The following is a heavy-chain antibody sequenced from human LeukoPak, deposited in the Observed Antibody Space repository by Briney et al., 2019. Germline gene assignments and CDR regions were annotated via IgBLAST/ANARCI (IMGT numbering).Heavy chain of an antibody. CDR3: ARAPYCGGDCYSPAFNYYYYMDV. Sequence: GASVKVSCKASGYTFTSYDINWVRQAPGQGLEWMGGIIPIFGTANYAQKFQGRVTITADESTSTAYMELSSLRSEDTAVYYCARAPYCGGDCYSPAFNYYYYMDVWGKGTTVTVSS. D-gene: IGHD2-21*01. CDR2: IIPIFGTA. J-gene: IGHJ6*03. CDR1: GYTFTSYD. V-gene: IGHV1-69*13.